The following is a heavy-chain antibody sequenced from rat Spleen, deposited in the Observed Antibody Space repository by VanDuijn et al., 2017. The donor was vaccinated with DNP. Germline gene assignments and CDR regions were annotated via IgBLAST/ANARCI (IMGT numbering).Heavy chain of an antibody. Sequence: QVQLKESGPGLVQPSQTLSLACTVSGFSLTTFPVHWVRQPSGKGLEWMGVRWTGGSTEYNSALTSRLSISRDTSKSQVFLKMNRLQTEDTATYYCARSYYGYKAYFDYWGQGVMVTVSS. CDR1: GFSLTTFP. CDR2: RWTGGST. V-gene: IGHV2-30*01. CDR3: ARSYYGYKAYFDY. D-gene: IGHD1-9*01. J-gene: IGHJ2*01.